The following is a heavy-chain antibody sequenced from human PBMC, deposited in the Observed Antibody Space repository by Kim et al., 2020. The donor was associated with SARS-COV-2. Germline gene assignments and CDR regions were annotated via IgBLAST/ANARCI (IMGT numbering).Heavy chain of an antibody. J-gene: IGHJ4*02. V-gene: IGHV3-23*01. Sequence: ARLPISRDNAKNTVYLQMNSLGAEDTAVYYCARVIQYYYGSGSYGAFDYWGQGTLVTVSS. CDR3: ARVIQYYYGSGSYGAFDY. D-gene: IGHD3-10*01.